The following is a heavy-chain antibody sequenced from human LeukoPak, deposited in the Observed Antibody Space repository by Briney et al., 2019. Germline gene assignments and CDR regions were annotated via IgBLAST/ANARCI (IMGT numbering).Heavy chain of an antibody. Sequence: GGSLRLSCAASGFTFSNYAMSWVRQAPGKGLEWVSGISASGGSTYYADSVKGRFTISRDNSKNTLCLQMNSLRAEDTAVYYCAKDISGLPEYFQHWGQGTLVTVSS. CDR1: GFTFSNYA. J-gene: IGHJ1*01. D-gene: IGHD3-10*01. CDR3: AKDISGLPEYFQH. V-gene: IGHV3-23*01. CDR2: ISASGGST.